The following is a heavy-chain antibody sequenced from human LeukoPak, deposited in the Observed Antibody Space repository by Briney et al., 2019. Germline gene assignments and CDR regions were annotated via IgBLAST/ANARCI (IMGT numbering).Heavy chain of an antibody. CDR3: ARGIVVVPAAIPYNWFDP. J-gene: IGHJ5*02. CDR2: IYYSGGT. CDR1: GGSISSGGYY. Sequence: SETLSLTCTVSGGSISSGGYYWSWIRQHPGKGLEWIGYIYYSGGTYYNPSLKSRVTISVDTPKNQFSLKLSSVTAADTAVYYCARGIVVVPAAIPYNWFDPWGQGTLVTVSS. D-gene: IGHD2-2*02. V-gene: IGHV4-31*03.